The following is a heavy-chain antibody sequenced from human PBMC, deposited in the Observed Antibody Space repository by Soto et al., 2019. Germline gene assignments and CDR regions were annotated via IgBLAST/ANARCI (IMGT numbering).Heavy chain of an antibody. CDR3: ARGFTVTTNYYYYYMDV. CDR2: INHSGST. Sequence: SETLSLTCAVYGGSFSGYYWSWIRQPPGKGLEWIGEINHSGSTNYNPSLKSRVTISVDTSKNQFSLKLSSVTAADTAVYYCARGFTVTTNYYYYYMDVWGKGTTVTVSS. V-gene: IGHV4-34*01. J-gene: IGHJ6*03. D-gene: IGHD4-17*01. CDR1: GGSFSGYY.